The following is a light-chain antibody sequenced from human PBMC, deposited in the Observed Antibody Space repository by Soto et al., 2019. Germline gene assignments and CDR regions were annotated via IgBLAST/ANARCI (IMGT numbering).Light chain of an antibody. Sequence: EIVLTQSPGTLPLSPGDRATLSCRASQSVSSFLAWYQQKPGQAPRLLIYDASTRATGVPARFSGSGSGTDFTLTISSLEPEDFAVYYCQQRSSWPLTFGGGTKVDIK. CDR2: DAS. J-gene: IGKJ4*01. CDR1: QSVSSF. CDR3: QQRSSWPLT. V-gene: IGKV3-11*01.